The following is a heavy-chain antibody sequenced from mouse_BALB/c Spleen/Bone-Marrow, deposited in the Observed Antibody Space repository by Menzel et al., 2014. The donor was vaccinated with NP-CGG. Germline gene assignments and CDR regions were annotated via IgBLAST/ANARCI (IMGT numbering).Heavy chain of an antibody. J-gene: IGHJ4*01. CDR1: GYSITSGYY. V-gene: IGHV3-6*02. CDR2: ISYDGSN. CDR3: ARGDGNYGGAMDY. D-gene: IGHD2-1*01. Sequence: EVQLVESGPGLVKPSQSLSLTCSVTGYSITSGYYWNWIRQFPGNTLEWMGYISYDGSNNYNPSLKNRISITRDTSKNQFFLKLNSVTTEDTATYYCARGDGNYGGAMDYWGQGTSVTVSS.